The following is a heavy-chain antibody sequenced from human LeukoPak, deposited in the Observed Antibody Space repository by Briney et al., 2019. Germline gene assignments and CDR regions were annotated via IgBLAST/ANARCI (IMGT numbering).Heavy chain of an antibody. V-gene: IGHV3-7*01. D-gene: IGHD5-24*01. CDR1: GFTFSNYW. CDR3: ARLRSLDQ. Sequence: GGSLTLSCAASGFTFSNYWMTWVRQAPGKGLEWVANIKQDDSEIYYVDSVKGRFTISRDNAKNSLYLQMSSLRAEDTGVYYCARLRSLDQWGQGTLVTVSS. CDR2: IKQDDSEI. J-gene: IGHJ4*02.